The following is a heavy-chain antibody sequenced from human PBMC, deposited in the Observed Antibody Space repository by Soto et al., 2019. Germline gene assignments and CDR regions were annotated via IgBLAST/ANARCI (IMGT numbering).Heavy chain of an antibody. CDR3: ARVRGGRAAY. J-gene: IGHJ4*02. Sequence: SETLSLTCTVSGGSISSYYWSWIRQPPGKGLEWIGYIYYSGSTNYNPSLKSRVTISVDTSKNQFSLKLSSVTAADTAVYYCARVRGGRAAYWGQGTLVTVSS. CDR2: IYYSGST. V-gene: IGHV4-59*01. CDR1: GGSISSYY. D-gene: IGHD6-13*01.